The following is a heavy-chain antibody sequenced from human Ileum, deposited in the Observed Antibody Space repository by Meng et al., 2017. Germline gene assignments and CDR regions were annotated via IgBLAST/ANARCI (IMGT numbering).Heavy chain of an antibody. CDR3: AHIFDS. J-gene: IGHJ4*02. Sequence: AQLRWSRPGRGEHSVTLPLTCAVSGRSSSRSDWWSWVRQPPGKGLEWIAEMNLGGSPNYNPSLKSRVTMSVDKSNDHLSLQLTSVTAADTAVYYCAHIFDSWGQGTLVTVSS. CDR1: GRSSSRSDW. CDR2: MNLGGSP. V-gene: IGHV4-4*02.